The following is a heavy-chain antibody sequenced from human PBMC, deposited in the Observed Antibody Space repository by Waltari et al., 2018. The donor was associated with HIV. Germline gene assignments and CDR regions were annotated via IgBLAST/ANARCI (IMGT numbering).Heavy chain of an antibody. D-gene: IGHD2-2*01. CDR2: GRAYNSNT. V-gene: IGHV1-18*01. CDR1: GYTFTSYG. Sequence: VQLGQLGAEGKKPGASVKVSCKASGYTFTSYGTSWLRESPGERLEWMGGGRAYNSNTKYEQQLQGRVTMTTDTSASAAYKERRSLSSDDTAGYYCVRINCTSVSCYASLDYCGQGTLVTVSS. CDR3: VRINCTSVSCYASLDY. J-gene: IGHJ4*02.